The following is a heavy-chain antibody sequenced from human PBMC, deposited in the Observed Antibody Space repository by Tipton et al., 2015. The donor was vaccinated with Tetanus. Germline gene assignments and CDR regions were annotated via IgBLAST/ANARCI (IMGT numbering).Heavy chain of an antibody. CDR1: GDSGSRHY. CDR2: IYYTGAT. D-gene: IGHD3-16*01. CDR3: EGDDYYETSLRDYYGEEV. V-gene: IGHV4-59*02. J-gene: IGHJ6*02. Sequence: LRLSCSVSGDSGSRHYWSWIRQTPGRGLEWIGHIYYTGATSYNSSLQSRVTLSIDTSKNQFSLKMTSVTAADTAVYFCEGDDYYETSLRDYYGEEVWGQGTTVTVSS.